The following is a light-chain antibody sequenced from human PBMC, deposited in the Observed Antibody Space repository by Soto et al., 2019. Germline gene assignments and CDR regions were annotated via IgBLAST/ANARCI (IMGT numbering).Light chain of an antibody. CDR1: SSDVGGYNF. V-gene: IGLV2-14*01. CDR3: SSYTSDSHLV. Sequence: QSALTQPASVSGSPGQSITISCTGTSSDVGGYNFVSWYQHYPGKAPKLMIFEVSDRPSGVSNRFSGSKSGNTAALTISGLQAEDEAHYYCSSYTSDSHLVFGGGTKLTVL. CDR2: EVS. J-gene: IGLJ3*02.